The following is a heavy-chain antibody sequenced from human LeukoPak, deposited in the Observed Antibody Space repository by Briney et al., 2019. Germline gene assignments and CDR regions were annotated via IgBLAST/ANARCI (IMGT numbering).Heavy chain of an antibody. D-gene: IGHD3-22*01. V-gene: IGHV3-30*02. CDR3: AKDSSVYYYDSRSLDY. Sequence: GGSLRLSCAASGFTFSSYGIHWVRQAPGNGREWVAFIRHDGINKYYADSVKGRFTIFRDNSKNPLYLQMNSLRAEDTAVYYCAKDSSVYYYDSRSLDYWGQGTLVTVSS. CDR2: IRHDGINK. CDR1: GFTFSSYG. J-gene: IGHJ4*02.